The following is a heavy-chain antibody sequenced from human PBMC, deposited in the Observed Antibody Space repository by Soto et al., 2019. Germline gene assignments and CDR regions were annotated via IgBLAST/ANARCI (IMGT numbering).Heavy chain of an antibody. Sequence: GASVKVSCKASAGTFSSYAISWVRQAPGQGLECMGGIIPIFGTANYAQKFQGRVTITADESTSTAYMELSSLRSEDTAVYYCARGGYSSSPYYYYGMDVWGQGTTVTVSS. J-gene: IGHJ6*02. CDR3: ARGGYSSSPYYYYGMDV. CDR1: AGTFSSYA. CDR2: IIPIFGTA. D-gene: IGHD6-6*01. V-gene: IGHV1-69*13.